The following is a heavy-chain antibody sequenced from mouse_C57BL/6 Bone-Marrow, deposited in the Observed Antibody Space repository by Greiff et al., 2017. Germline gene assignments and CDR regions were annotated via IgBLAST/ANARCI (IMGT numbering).Heavy chain of an antibody. CDR3: ARREGWFAY. V-gene: IGHV5-6*01. CDR2: ISSGGSYT. J-gene: IGHJ3*01. Sequence: EVHLVESGGDLVKPGGSLTLSCAASGFTFSSYGMSWVRQTPDKRLEWVATISSGGSYTYYPDSVKGRFTISRDNAKNTLYLQMSSLKSEDTAMDYCARREGWFAYWGQGTLVTVSA. CDR1: GFTFSSYG.